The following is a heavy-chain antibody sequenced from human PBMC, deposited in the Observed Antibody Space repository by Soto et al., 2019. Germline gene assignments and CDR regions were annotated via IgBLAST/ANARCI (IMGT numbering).Heavy chain of an antibody. Sequence: PSETLSLTCTVSGGSISSGGYYWSWIRQHPGKGLEWIGYIYYSGSTNYNPSLKSRVTMSGDTSKNQFSLSLSSVTAADTAVYYCARRFAMTVVVFDYRGQGALVPVSS. CDR1: GGSISSGGYY. D-gene: IGHD3-22*01. V-gene: IGHV4-31*03. CDR3: ARRFAMTVVVFDY. J-gene: IGHJ4*02. CDR2: IYYSGST.